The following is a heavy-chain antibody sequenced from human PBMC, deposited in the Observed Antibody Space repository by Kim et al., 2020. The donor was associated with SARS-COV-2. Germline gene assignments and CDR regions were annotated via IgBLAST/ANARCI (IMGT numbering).Heavy chain of an antibody. J-gene: IGHJ6*02. CDR2: ISYDGSNK. V-gene: IGHV3-30*18. Sequence: GGSLRLSCAASGFTFSSYGMHWVRQAPGKGLEWVAVISYDGSNKYYADSVKGRFTISRDNSKNTLYLQMNSLRAEDTAVYYCAKGKGPRYCSSTSCYKRGYYYYGMDVWGQGTTVTVSS. CDR3: AKGKGPRYCSSTSCYKRGYYYYGMDV. CDR1: GFTFSSYG. D-gene: IGHD2-2*02.